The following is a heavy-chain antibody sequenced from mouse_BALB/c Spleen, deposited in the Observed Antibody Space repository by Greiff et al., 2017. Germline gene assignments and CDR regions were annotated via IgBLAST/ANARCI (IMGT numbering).Heavy chain of an antibody. CDR3: ARGDYDGAMDY. J-gene: IGHJ4*01. D-gene: IGHD2-4*01. Sequence: QVQLQQPGAELVKPGTSVKLSCKASGYNFTSYWINWVKLRPGQGLEWIGDIYPGSGSTNYNEKFKSKATLTVDTSSSTAYMQLSSLASEDSALYYCARGDYDGAMDYWGQGTSVTVSS. CDR2: IYPGSGST. V-gene: IGHV1-55*01. CDR1: GYNFTSYW.